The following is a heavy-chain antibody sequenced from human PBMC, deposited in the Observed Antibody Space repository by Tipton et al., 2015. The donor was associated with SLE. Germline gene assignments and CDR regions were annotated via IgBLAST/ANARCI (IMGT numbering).Heavy chain of an antibody. Sequence: QSGAEVKKPGASVKVSCKASGYTFTSYGISWVRQVPGQGLEWMGIINPSGGSTSYAQKFQGRVTMTRDTSTSTVYMELSSLRSEDTAVYYCARVRSSSYPYYYYYGMDVWGQGTTVTVSS. J-gene: IGHJ6*02. CDR3: ARVRSSSYPYYYYYGMDV. V-gene: IGHV1-46*01. CDR2: INPSGGST. CDR1: GYTFTSYG. D-gene: IGHD6-6*01.